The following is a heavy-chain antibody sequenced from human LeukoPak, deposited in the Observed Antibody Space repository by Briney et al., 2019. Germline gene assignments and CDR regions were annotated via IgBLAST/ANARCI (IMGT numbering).Heavy chain of an antibody. CDR3: ARGAKSIVVVPAAIFFDY. J-gene: IGHJ4*02. CDR2: INHSGST. D-gene: IGHD2-2*02. V-gene: IGHV4-34*01. CDR1: GGSFSGYY. Sequence: PSETLSLTCAVYGGSFSGYYWSWIRQPPGKGLEWIGEINHSGSTNYNPSLKSRVTISVDTSKNQFSLKLSSVTAADTAVYYCARGAKSIVVVPAAIFFDYWGQGTLVTVSS.